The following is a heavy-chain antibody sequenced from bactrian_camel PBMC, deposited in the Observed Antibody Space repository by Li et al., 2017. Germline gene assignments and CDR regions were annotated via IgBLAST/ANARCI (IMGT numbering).Heavy chain of an antibody. CDR2: RYTDGLGVVRI. Sequence: HVQLVESGGGLVQPGGSLTLSCAASGRTYGTNCMAWFRQAPGKEREGVADRYTDGLGVVRIWYDDSVKGRFTISRDNAENTLYLQMNSLKPEDTAMYY. CDR1: GRTYGTNC. V-gene: IGHV3S6*01.